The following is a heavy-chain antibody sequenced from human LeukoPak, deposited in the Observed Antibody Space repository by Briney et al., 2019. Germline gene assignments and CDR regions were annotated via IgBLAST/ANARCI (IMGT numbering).Heavy chain of an antibody. Sequence: GGSLRLSCAASGFTFSNTWMTWVRQAPGKGLEWIGRIQSSTNGGTVDYAAPVKGRFTISRDDSKNTLYLQMNSLTTEDTAFYYCATGFYDACDHWGQGTLVTVSS. D-gene: IGHD5/OR15-5a*01. V-gene: IGHV3-15*01. J-gene: IGHJ4*02. CDR3: ATGFYDACDH. CDR1: GFTFSNTW. CDR2: IQSSTNGGTV.